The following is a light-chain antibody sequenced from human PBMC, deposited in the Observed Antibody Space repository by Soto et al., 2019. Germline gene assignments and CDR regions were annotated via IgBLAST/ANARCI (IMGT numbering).Light chain of an antibody. V-gene: IGLV1-40*01. CDR1: SSNIGAGYD. J-gene: IGLJ1*01. CDR3: QSYDRSVSGYV. CDR2: GNS. Sequence: SVLTQPPSVSGAPGQRVTISCTGSSSNIGAGYDVHWYQQLPGTAPKLLIYGNSNRPSGVPDRFSGSKSGTSASLAIPGLQAEDEAAYYCQSYDRSVSGYVFGSGTKVT.